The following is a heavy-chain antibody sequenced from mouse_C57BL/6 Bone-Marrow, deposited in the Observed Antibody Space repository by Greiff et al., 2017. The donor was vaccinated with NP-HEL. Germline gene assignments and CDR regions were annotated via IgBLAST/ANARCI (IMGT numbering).Heavy chain of an antibody. CDR1: GFTFSSYA. CDR3: ARDKGNEGAY. V-gene: IGHV5-4*01. J-gene: IGHJ3*01. CDR2: ISDGGSYT. Sequence: EVQLVESGGGLVKPGGSLKLSCAASGFTFSSYAMSWVRQTPEKRLEWVATISDGGSYTYYPDNVKGRFTISRDNAKNNLYLQMSHLKSEDTAMYYCARDKGNEGAYWGQGTLVTVSA.